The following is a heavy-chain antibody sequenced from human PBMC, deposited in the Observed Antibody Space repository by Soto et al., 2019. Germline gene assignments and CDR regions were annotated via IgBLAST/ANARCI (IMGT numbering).Heavy chain of an antibody. CDR1: GGSLSSIRYY. CDR2: IYYSGST. V-gene: IGHV4-39*02. CDR3: ARDYDSEFDY. D-gene: IGHD3-22*01. J-gene: IGHJ4*02. Sequence: LPDTLSLTCTVSGGSLSSIRYYWGWIRQPPGKGLEWIGSIYYSGSTYYNPSLKSRVTISVDTSKNQFSLKLSSVTAADTAVYYCARDYDSEFDYWGQGTLVTVS.